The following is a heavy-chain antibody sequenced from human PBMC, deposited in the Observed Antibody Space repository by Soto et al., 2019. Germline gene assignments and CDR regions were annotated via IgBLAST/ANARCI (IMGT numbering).Heavy chain of an antibody. CDR2: IYYSGST. CDR3: ARYPGYCSGGSCYHGYWFDP. V-gene: IGHV4-59*08. D-gene: IGHD2-15*01. J-gene: IGHJ5*02. CDR1: GGSISSYY. Sequence: PSETLSLTCTVSGGSISSYYWSWIRQPPGKGLEWIGYIYYSGSTNYNPSLKSRVTISVDTSKNQFSLKLSSVTAADTAVYYCARYPGYCSGGSCYHGYWFDPWGQGTLVTVSS.